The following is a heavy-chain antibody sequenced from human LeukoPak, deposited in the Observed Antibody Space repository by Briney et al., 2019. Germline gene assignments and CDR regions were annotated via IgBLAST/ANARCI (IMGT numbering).Heavy chain of an antibody. CDR3: ARGGGLDV. CDR1: GFTFSSYY. CDR2: IKQDGSKK. Sequence: GGSLRLSCAASGFTFSSYYMSWVRQAPGKGLEWVANIKQDGSKKNYVDSVKGRFTISRDNAKNSPYLQMSNLRAEDTAVYFCARGGGLDVWGQGATVTVSS. J-gene: IGHJ6*02. V-gene: IGHV3-7*03. D-gene: IGHD3-16*01.